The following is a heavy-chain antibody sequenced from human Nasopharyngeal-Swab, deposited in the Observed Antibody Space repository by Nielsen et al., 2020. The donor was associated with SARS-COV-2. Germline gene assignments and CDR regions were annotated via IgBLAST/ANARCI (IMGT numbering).Heavy chain of an antibody. D-gene: IGHD6-19*01. CDR2: IIPIFGTA. CDR3: ARGSRRFSVAGTSAAFDI. V-gene: IGHV1-69*13. CDR1: GGTFSSYA. J-gene: IGHJ3*02. Sequence: SVKVSCMASGGTFSSYAISWVRQAPGQGLEWMGGIIPIFGTANYAQKFQGRVTITADESTSTAYMELSSLRSEDTAVYYCARGSRRFSVAGTSAAFDIWGQGTMVTVSS.